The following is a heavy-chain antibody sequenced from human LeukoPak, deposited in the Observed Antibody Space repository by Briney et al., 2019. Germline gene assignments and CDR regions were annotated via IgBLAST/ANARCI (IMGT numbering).Heavy chain of an antibody. CDR1: GFTFSSYA. CDR2: IPYDGSNK. Sequence: GGSLRLSCAASGFTFSSYAMHWVRQAPGKGLEWVAVIPYDGSNKYYADSVKGRFTISRDNSKNTLYLQMNSLRAEDTAVYYCARDSDLELTYYYYGMDVWGQGTTVTVSS. J-gene: IGHJ6*02. V-gene: IGHV3-30-3*01. D-gene: IGHD1-7*01. CDR3: ARDSDLELTYYYYGMDV.